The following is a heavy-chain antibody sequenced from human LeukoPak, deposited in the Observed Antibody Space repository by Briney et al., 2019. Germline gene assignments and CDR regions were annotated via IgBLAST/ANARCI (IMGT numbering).Heavy chain of an antibody. D-gene: IGHD3-22*01. Sequence: SETLSLTCAVYGGSFSGYYWSWIRQPPGKGLEWIGEINHSGSTNYNPSFKSRVTISVDTSKNQFSLKLSSVTAADTAVYYCARNYYDSSGYYYYYYYMDVWGKGTTVTISS. CDR2: INHSGST. CDR1: GGSFSGYY. J-gene: IGHJ6*03. V-gene: IGHV4-34*01. CDR3: ARNYYDSSGYYYYYYYMDV.